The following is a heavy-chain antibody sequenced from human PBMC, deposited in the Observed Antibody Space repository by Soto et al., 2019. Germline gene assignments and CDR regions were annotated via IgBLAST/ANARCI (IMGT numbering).Heavy chain of an antibody. D-gene: IGHD4-17*01. CDR2: ISAYNGNT. CDR3: ARTLYGDNVDY. CDR1: GYTFTSYG. V-gene: IGHV1-18*01. J-gene: IGHJ4*02. Sequence: ASVKVSCKASGYTFTSYGISWVRQAPGQGLEWMGWISAYNGNTNYAQKFQGRVTMTRNTSISTAYMELSSLRSEDTAVYYCARTLYGDNVDYWGQGTLVNVSS.